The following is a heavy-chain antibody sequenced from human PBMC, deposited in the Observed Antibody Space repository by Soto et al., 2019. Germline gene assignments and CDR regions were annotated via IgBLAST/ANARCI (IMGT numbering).Heavy chain of an antibody. V-gene: IGHV1-18*01. CDR3: ASSIDSSGWYPYDY. J-gene: IGHJ4*02. CDR2: ISAYNGNT. CDR1: GYTFTSYG. Sequence: ASVKVSCKASGYTFTSYGISWVRQAPGQGLEWMGWISAYNGNTNYAQKLQGRVTMTTDTSTSTAYMELRSLRSDDTAVYYCASSIDSSGWYPYDYWGQGTLVTVSS. D-gene: IGHD6-19*01.